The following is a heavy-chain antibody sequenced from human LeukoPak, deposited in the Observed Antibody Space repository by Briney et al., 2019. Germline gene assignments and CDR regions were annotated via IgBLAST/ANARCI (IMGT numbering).Heavy chain of an antibody. CDR2: IHPNSGGT. CDR1: GYTFTAYY. V-gene: IGHV1-2*02. D-gene: IGHD2-15*01. J-gene: IGHJ4*02. Sequence: GASVKVSCKASGYTFTAYYVHWVRQAPGPGLEWMGWIHPNSGGTKYAQNFQGRVTITRDTSISTAYMELSSLRSDDTAVYYCARGDIYWDYWGRGTQVTVSS. CDR3: ARGDIYWDY.